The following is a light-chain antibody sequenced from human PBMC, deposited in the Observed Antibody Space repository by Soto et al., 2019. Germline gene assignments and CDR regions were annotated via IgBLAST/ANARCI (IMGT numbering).Light chain of an antibody. Sequence: QSQSSRSASVGGRVSRACVSTQSIYTYLSWYQQKPGKAPKLLISAASSLESGVPSRFSGSGSGTDFSLTISSLHPEDFATYYRQQTYSTPLTIGGGTKVDIK. CDR1: QSIYTY. J-gene: IGKJ4*01. V-gene: IGKV1-39*01. CDR3: QQTYSTPLT. CDR2: AAS.